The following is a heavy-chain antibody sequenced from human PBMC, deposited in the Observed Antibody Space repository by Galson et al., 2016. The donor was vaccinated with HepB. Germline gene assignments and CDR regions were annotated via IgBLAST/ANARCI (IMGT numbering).Heavy chain of an antibody. J-gene: IGHJ4*02. CDR3: ARSPILSTTLDY. CDR2: IITVFHTT. D-gene: IGHD5/OR15-5a*01. CDR1: GGTFTSYA. Sequence: SVKVSCKASGGTFTSYAISWVRQAPGQGLEWMGGIITVFHTTRYAQKFQGRVTITADESTSTAYMELSSLRYEDTAVYYCARSPILSTTLDYWGQGTLVTVSS. V-gene: IGHV1-69*13.